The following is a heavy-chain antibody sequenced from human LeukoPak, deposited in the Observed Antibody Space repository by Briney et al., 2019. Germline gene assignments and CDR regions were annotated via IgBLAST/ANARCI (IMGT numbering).Heavy chain of an antibody. CDR3: ARDDYDDSTRGLDY. J-gene: IGHJ4*02. Sequence: KTSETLSLTCAVSGVSVSSFYWTWIRQPAGKGLEWIGRIYVTGNTNFNPSLKSRVTMSIDTSKNQFSLKLSSVTAADTAVYYCARDDYDDSTRGLDYWGQGTLVTVSS. CDR2: IYVTGNT. D-gene: IGHD4-17*01. V-gene: IGHV4-4*07. CDR1: GVSVSSFY.